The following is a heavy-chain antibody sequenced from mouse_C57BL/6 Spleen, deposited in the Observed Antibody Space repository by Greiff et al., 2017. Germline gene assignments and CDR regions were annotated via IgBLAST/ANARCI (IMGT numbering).Heavy chain of an antibody. CDR3: TRPYDYDGGFAY. J-gene: IGHJ3*01. D-gene: IGHD2-4*01. Sequence: EVKLVESGGGLVQPGGSMKLSCAASGFTFSDAWMDWVRQSPEKGLEWVAEIRNKANNHATYYAESVKGRFTISRDDSKSSVYLQMNSLRAEDTGIYYCTRPYDYDGGFAYWGQGTLVTVSA. V-gene: IGHV6-6*01. CDR1: GFTFSDAW. CDR2: IRNKANNHAT.